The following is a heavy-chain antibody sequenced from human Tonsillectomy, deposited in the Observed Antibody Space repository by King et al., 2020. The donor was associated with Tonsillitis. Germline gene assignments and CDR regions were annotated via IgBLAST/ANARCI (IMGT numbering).Heavy chain of an antibody. D-gene: IGHD2-2*02. CDR3: ASHCSTVSCYNGYFHH. CDR2: ISYTGST. Sequence: LQLQESGPGLVKPSETLSLNCTVSGGSTSTSSYYWGWIRQPPGKGLEWIGSISYTGSTYYNPSLKSRITISVDTSKNQFSLKLSSVTAADTAVFYCASHCSTVSCYNGYFHHWGQGTLVTVSS. J-gene: IGHJ1*01. V-gene: IGHV4-39*01. CDR1: GGSTSTSSYY.